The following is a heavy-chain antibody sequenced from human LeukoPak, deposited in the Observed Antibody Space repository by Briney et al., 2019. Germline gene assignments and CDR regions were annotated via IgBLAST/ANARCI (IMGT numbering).Heavy chain of an antibody. Sequence: GGSLRLSCAASRFTLSTYWMSWVRQAPGKGLEWVAHIKQDGSQEYYVDSVKGRFTISRDSAKNSLYLQMNSLRAEDTAVYYCARDPPAAAGMVVDLFDYWGQGTLVTVSS. CDR3: ARDPPAAAGMVVDLFDY. V-gene: IGHV3-7*01. J-gene: IGHJ4*02. D-gene: IGHD6-13*01. CDR2: IKQDGSQE. CDR1: RFTLSTYW.